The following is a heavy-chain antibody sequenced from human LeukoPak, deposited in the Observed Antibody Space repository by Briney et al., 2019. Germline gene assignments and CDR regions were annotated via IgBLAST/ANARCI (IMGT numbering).Heavy chain of an antibody. CDR2: ITSNSDSV. Sequence: GRSLRLSCAASGYTFDDYAMHWVRQAPGTGLERGSGITSNSDSVGYADSVKGRFTLSRDNATSSLYLQMNGLRAEDTALYYCAKDIQRGGLDHWGQGTVVTVSS. CDR3: AKDIQRGGLDH. D-gene: IGHD3-16*01. V-gene: IGHV3-9*01. CDR1: GYTFDDYA. J-gene: IGHJ4*02.